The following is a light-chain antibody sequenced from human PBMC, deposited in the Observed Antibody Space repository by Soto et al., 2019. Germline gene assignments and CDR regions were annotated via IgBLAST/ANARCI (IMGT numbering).Light chain of an antibody. CDR3: CSYTSTNTRL. J-gene: IGLJ3*02. V-gene: IGLV2-14*01. CDR2: EVS. Sequence: QSVLTQPASVSGSPGQSITISCTGTSSDVGGYKYVSWYQQHPGKAPKLMISEVSNRHTGVSNRFSGSKSGNTASLSISDLQPEDEADYYCCSYTSTNTRLFGGGTQLTVL. CDR1: SSDVGGYKY.